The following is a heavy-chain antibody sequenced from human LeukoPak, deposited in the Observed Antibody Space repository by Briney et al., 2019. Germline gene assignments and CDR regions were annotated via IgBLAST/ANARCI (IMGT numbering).Heavy chain of an antibody. D-gene: IGHD3/OR15-3a*01. V-gene: IGHV3-23*01. CDR1: GFTFSTNA. J-gene: IGHJ4*02. Sequence: PGGSLRLSCLTSGFTFSTNAMSWVRQAPGKGLEWISGISGSGASTYYADSVTGRFTISRDNSRNTLYLQMNSLRGDDTAVYYCARGGRYYFDYWGQGTLVTVSS. CDR3: ARGGRYYFDY. CDR2: ISGSGAST.